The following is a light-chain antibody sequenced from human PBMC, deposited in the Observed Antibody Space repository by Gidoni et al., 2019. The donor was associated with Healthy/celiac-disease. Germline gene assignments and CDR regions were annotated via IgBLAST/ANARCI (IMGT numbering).Light chain of an antibody. CDR3: MQGQQTPRKGASLT. CDR1: QSLLHSNGYNY. CDR2: LGS. V-gene: IGKV2-28*01. J-gene: IGKJ4*01. Sequence: DIVTTQSPRSLHVTSGEPASISCTSSQSLLHSNGYNYLDWYPQKPGQSPQLLNYLGSNRASGVPDGFSGSESGTDFTLKIGRVEADDVGVYYCMQGQQTPRKGASLTFGGGTKVEIK.